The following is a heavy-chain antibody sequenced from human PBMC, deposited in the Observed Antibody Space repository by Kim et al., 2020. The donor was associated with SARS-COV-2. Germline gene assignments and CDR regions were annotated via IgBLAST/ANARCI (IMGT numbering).Heavy chain of an antibody. J-gene: IGHJ6*02. CDR3: ALHGEELLWFGEFPYGMDV. D-gene: IGHD3-10*01. Sequence: GRFTISRDNAKNSLYLQMNSLRAEDTAVYYCALHGEELLWFGEFPYGMDVWGQGTTVTVSS. V-gene: IGHV3-11*01.